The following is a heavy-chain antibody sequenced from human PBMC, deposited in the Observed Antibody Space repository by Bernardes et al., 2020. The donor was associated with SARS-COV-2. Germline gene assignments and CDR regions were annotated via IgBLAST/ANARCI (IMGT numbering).Heavy chain of an antibody. Sequence: GGSLRLSCEASGFTFSRYSMSWVRQAPGKGLEWISYVSSGTTSIYYAQSVKGRFTISRDNAQNTLYLQMNSLRAEDTAVYYCARDSVYYDGLGSPASMDVWGKGTTVTVSS. J-gene: IGHJ6*04. V-gene: IGHV3-48*04. D-gene: IGHD3-10*01. CDR2: VSSGTTSI. CDR3: ARDSVYYDGLGSPASMDV. CDR1: GFTFSRYS.